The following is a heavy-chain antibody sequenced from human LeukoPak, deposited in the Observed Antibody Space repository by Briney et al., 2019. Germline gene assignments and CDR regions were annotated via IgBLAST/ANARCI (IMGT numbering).Heavy chain of an antibody. J-gene: IGHJ6*02. CDR2: IIPILGIA. D-gene: IGHD3-10*01. Sequence: ASVKVSCKASGGTFSSYAISWVRQAPGQGREWMGRIIPILGIANYAQKFQGRVTITADKSTSTAYMELSSLRSEDTAVYYCASAGGSGNHPYYYYGMDVWGQGTTVTVSS. V-gene: IGHV1-69*04. CDR3: ASAGGSGNHPYYYYGMDV. CDR1: GGTFSSYA.